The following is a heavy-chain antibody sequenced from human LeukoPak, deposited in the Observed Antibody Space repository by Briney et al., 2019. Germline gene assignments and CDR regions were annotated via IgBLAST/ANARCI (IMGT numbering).Heavy chain of an antibody. CDR3: ARGAEDYVWGSYPNWFDP. V-gene: IGHV4-34*01. D-gene: IGHD3-16*01. CDR1: GGSFSGYY. Sequence: SETLSLTCAVYGGSFSGYYWNWIRQPPGKGLEWIGEISHRGSTNYNPSLKSRVTISVDTSRSQFSLKLSSVTAADTAVYYCARGAEDYVWGSYPNWFDPWGQGTLVTVSS. CDR2: ISHRGST. J-gene: IGHJ5*02.